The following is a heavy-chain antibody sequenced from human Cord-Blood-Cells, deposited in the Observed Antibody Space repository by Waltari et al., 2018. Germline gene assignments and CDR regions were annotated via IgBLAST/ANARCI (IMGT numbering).Heavy chain of an antibody. V-gene: IGHV4-34*01. CDR3: ARHYCSGGSCYSYYGMDV. D-gene: IGHD2-15*01. Sequence: QVQLQQWGAGLLKPSETLSLTCAVYGGSFSGYYWSWIRQPPGKGLEWIGEINHSGSTNYNPSLKSRVTISVDTSKNQFSLKLSSVTAADTAVYYCARHYCSGGSCYSYYGMDVWGQGTTVTVSS. CDR2: INHSGST. J-gene: IGHJ6*02. CDR1: GGSFSGYY.